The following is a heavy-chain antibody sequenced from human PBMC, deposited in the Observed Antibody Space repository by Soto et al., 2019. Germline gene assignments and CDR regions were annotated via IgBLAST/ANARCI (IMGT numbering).Heavy chain of an antibody. CDR3: VTQFSEGTAVDY. CDR1: GFTFSGHW. Sequence: EVQLVESGGGLFQPGGSLRLSCVASGFTFSGHWMHWVRQVPGKGLVWLSRVDRPDDSKTYADSVKGRFTISRDNTKNTLFHQGNGLRSEDTAVDYCVTQFSEGTAVDYWGQGTLVTVSS. D-gene: IGHD1-1*01. J-gene: IGHJ4*02. CDR2: VDRPDDSK. V-gene: IGHV3-74*03.